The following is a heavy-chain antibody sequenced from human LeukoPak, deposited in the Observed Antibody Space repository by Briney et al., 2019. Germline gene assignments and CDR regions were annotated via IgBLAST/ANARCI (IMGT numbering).Heavy chain of an antibody. Sequence: PGGSLRLSCEASTFNFGLYVMTWARQAPGKGLEWVSGISGSGGSTYYADSVKGRFTISRDNSKNTLYLQMNSLRAEDTAVYYCAKDVNYYDSSGYSIFQHWGQGTLVTVSS. CDR3: AKDVNYYDSSGYSIFQH. V-gene: IGHV3-23*01. CDR1: TFNFGLYV. J-gene: IGHJ1*01. CDR2: ISGSGGST. D-gene: IGHD3-22*01.